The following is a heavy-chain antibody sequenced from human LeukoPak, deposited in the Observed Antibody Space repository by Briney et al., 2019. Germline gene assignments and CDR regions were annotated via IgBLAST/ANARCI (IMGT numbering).Heavy chain of an antibody. J-gene: IGHJ4*02. V-gene: IGHV4-38-2*02. CDR3: ARAVGIAVAGTGVY. CDR1: GYSISSGYY. D-gene: IGHD6-19*01. Sequence: SETLSLTCIVSGYSISSGYYWGWIRQPPGKGLEWIGSIYHSGSTYHNPSLKSRVTISVDTSKNQFSLKLSSVTAADTAVYYCARAVGIAVAGTGVYWGQGTLVTVSS. CDR2: IYHSGST.